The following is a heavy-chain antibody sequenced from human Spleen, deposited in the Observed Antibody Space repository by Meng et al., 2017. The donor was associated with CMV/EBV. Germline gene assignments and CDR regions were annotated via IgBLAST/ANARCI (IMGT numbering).Heavy chain of an antibody. CDR1: GWSLSGSY. Sequence: QVHLQPWGAGLLTPSDALSLTCAVHGWSLSGSYWNWIRQPPGMGLEWIGEIIHGGSPSYNPSLKSRVTISIDTSKNQLSLMLSSVTAADTAVYYCARRPTGIDYWGQGTLVTVSS. J-gene: IGHJ4*02. CDR3: ARRPTGIDY. D-gene: IGHD2-8*02. V-gene: IGHV4-34*12. CDR2: IIHGGSP.